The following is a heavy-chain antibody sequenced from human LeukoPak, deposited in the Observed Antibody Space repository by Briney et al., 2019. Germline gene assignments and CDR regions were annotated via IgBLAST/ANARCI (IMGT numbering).Heavy chain of an antibody. CDR1: GYTFTSYG. D-gene: IGHD3-22*01. V-gene: IGHV1-18*01. J-gene: IGHJ4*02. CDR3: ARDGNYYDSSSLGW. CDR2: ISAYNGNT. Sequence: ASVKVSCEASGYTFTSYGISWVRQAPGQGLEWMGWISAYNGNTNYAQKLQGRVTMTTDTSTSTAYMELRSLRSDDTAVYYCARDGNYYDSSSLGWWGQGTLVTVSS.